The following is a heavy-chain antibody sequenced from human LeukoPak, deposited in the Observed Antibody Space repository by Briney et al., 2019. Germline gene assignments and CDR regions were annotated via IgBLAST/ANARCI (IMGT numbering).Heavy chain of an antibody. J-gene: IGHJ4*02. V-gene: IGHV4-59*08. CDR3: ARHRGGIDY. Sequence: SETLSLTCTVSGGSISSYYWSWIRQPPGKGLEWIGYIHYSGSTNYNPSLKSRVTMSVDMSKNQFSLKLRSVTAPDTAVYYCARHRGGIDYWGQGTLVTVSS. D-gene: IGHD2-15*01. CDR2: IHYSGST. CDR1: GGSISSYY.